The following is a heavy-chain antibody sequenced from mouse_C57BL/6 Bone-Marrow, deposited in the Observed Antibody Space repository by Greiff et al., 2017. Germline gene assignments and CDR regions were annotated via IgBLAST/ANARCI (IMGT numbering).Heavy chain of an antibody. Sequence: QVQLQQSGAELVRPGASVTLSCKASGYTFTDYEMHWVKQTPVHGLEWIGAIDPETGGTAYNQKFKGKAILTADKSSSTAYMELRSLTSEDSAVYYCTHSNYPAWFAYWGQGTLVTVSA. V-gene: IGHV1-15*01. CDR2: IDPETGGT. D-gene: IGHD2-5*01. CDR1: GYTFTDYE. CDR3: THSNYPAWFAY. J-gene: IGHJ3*01.